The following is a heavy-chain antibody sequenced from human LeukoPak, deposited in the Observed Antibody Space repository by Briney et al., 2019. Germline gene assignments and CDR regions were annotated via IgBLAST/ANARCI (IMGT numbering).Heavy chain of an antibody. Sequence: GGSLRLSCAASGFTFSSYSMNWVRQAPGKGLEWVSSISSSSGYIYYADSVKGRFTISRDNAKNSLYLQMNSLRAEDTALYYCASTYYDSSTHAFDIWGQGTMVTVSS. D-gene: IGHD3-22*01. CDR3: ASTYYDSSTHAFDI. CDR2: ISSSSGYI. J-gene: IGHJ3*02. CDR1: GFTFSSYS. V-gene: IGHV3-21*01.